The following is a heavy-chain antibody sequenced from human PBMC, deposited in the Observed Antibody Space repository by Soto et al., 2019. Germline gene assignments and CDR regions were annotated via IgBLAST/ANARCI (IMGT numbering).Heavy chain of an antibody. J-gene: IGHJ4*02. V-gene: IGHV5-51*03. CDR1: GYRFSNYW. CDR3: ARRSTVVTPIDF. D-gene: IGHD4-17*01. CDR2: IYPGDSDT. Sequence: PVESLKISCKGSGYRFSNYWIAWVRQMPGKGLEWMGIIYPGDSDTRYSTSFQGQVTFSADKSISTAYLQWSSLKASDTAMYYCARRSTVVTPIDFWGQGTLVTVSS.